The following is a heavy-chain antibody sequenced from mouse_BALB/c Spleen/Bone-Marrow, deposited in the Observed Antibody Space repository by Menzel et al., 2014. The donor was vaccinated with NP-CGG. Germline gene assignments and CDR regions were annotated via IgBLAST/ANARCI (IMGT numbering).Heavy chain of an antibody. J-gene: IGHJ2*01. V-gene: IGHV14-3*02. Sequence: VQLKQSGAALVKPGASVKLSCTASGFNIKDTYMHWVEQRPEQVLEWIGRIDPANGNTKYDPKFQGKATITADTSSNTAYLQLSSLTSEDTAVYYCARYRLGTYFDYWGQGTTLTVSS. CDR1: GFNIKDTY. D-gene: IGHD1-2*01. CDR3: ARYRLGTYFDY. CDR2: IDPANGNT.